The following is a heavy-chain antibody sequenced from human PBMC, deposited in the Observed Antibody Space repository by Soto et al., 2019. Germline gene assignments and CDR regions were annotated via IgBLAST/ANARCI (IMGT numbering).Heavy chain of an antibody. Sequence: SETLSLTCSVSGYLISSGYYWGWVRQTPGKGLEWLGSIDYSGRTYKNPSLKSRVSASVDLSKNQFSLNLRSVTAADTAVYFCVRDLSRGYYSYYFVYWGPGPLVAVFS. CDR2: IDYSGRT. V-gene: IGHV4-38-2*02. D-gene: IGHD3-22*01. J-gene: IGHJ4*02. CDR1: GYLISSGYY. CDR3: VRDLSRGYYSYYFVY.